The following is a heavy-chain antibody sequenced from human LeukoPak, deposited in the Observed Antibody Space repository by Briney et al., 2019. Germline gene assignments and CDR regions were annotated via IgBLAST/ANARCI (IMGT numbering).Heavy chain of an antibody. CDR3: ARGQDYYDSSGYHD. CDR2: IYSGGST. V-gene: IGHV3-66*01. CDR1: GFTVSSNY. Sequence: GGSLRLSCAASGFTVSSNYMSWVRQAPGKGLEWVSVIYSGGSTYYADSVKGRFTISRDNSKNTLYLQMNSLRAEDTAVYYCARGQDYYDSSGYHDWGQGTLVTVSS. J-gene: IGHJ4*02. D-gene: IGHD3-22*01.